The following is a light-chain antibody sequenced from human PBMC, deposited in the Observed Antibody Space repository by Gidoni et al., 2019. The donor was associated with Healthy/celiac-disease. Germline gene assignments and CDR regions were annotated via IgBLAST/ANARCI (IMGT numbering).Light chain of an antibody. V-gene: IGKV1-33*01. CDR1: QDISNY. Sequence: DLQMTQSTSSLSASVGDRVTITCQASQDISNYLNWYQQKPGKAPKLLIYDASNLETGVPSMCSGSGSGTDFTFTISSLQPEDIATYYCQQYDNLPSFTFGPGTKVDIK. J-gene: IGKJ3*01. CDR3: QQYDNLPSFT. CDR2: DAS.